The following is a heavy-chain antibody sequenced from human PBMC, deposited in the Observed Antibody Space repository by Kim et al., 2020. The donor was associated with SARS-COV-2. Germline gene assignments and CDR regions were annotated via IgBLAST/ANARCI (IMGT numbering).Heavy chain of an antibody. J-gene: IGHJ6*02. V-gene: IGHV4-61*01. CDR3: ARVGFWNYSSYYYGMDV. CDR1: GGSVSSGSYY. Sequence: SETLSLTCTVSGGSVSSGSYYWSWIRQPPGKGLEWIGYIYYSGSTNYNPSLKSRVTISVDTSKNQFSLKLSSVTAADTAVYYCARVGFWNYSSYYYGMDVWGQGTTVTVSS. CDR2: IYYSGST. D-gene: IGHD1-7*01.